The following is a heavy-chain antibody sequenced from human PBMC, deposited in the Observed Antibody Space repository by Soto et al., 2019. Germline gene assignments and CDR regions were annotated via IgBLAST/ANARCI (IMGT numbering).Heavy chain of an antibody. Sequence: QVQLEESGGGVVQPGRSLRLSCAASGFIFSSFAMHWVRQAPGKGLEWVAVISYDGSNTYYADSVKGRFIISRDNSKNTMYLQLSDMSAEDSAVYFCAKDYVAYYVVPRPYWGQGTLVTVSS. V-gene: IGHV3-30*18. D-gene: IGHD3-10*01. CDR1: GFIFSSFA. CDR2: ISYDGSNT. CDR3: AKDYVAYYVVPRPY. J-gene: IGHJ4*02.